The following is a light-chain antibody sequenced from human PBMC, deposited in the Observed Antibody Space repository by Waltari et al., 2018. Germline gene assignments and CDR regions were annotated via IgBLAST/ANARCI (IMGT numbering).Light chain of an antibody. V-gene: IGKV1-17*03. J-gene: IGKJ2*01. CDR1: QGIRNY. CDR3: LQHSSHPQT. CDR2: AAS. Sequence: DIQMTQSPSVMSASVGDRVTITCRASQGIRNYLAWFQQKPGEAPKPLIYAASNLQSGVPSRFSGSGSGTEFTLTISSLQPEDFATYYCLQHSSHPQTFGQGTKLEIK.